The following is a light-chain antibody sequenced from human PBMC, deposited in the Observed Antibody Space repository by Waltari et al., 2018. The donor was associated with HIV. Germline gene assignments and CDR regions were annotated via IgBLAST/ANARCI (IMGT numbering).Light chain of an antibody. CDR3: QHYNSYPWT. CDR1: QSISSW. V-gene: IGKV1-5*03. CDR2: KAS. J-gene: IGKJ1*01. Sequence: DIQMTQSPSTLSASVGDRVRITCRASQSISSWLAWFQQKPGKAPRLLIYKASILESGVPSRFSGSGSVTEFTLTISSLQPDDFATYYCQHYNSYPWTFGQGTKVEIK.